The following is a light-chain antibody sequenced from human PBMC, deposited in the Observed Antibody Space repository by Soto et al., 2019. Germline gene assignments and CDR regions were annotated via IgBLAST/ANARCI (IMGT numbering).Light chain of an antibody. CDR2: DAS. CDR1: QSVSSN. V-gene: IGKV3-11*01. CDR3: QQRHNWLT. J-gene: IGKJ4*01. Sequence: EIVMTQSPATLSVSPGERATLSCRASQSVSSNLAWYQQKPGQAPRLLIYDASNRASGIPARFSGSGSGTDFTLTISSLEPEDFAIYYCQQRHNWLTFGGGTKVDIK.